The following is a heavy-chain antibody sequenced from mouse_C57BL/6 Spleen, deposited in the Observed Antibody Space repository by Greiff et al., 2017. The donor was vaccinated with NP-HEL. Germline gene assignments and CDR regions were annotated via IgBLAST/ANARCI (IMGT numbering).Heavy chain of an antibody. V-gene: IGHV14-1*01. Sequence: EVQLQQSGAELVRPGASVKLSCTASGFNIKDYYMHWVKQRPEQGLEWIGRIDPEDGDTEYAPKFQGKATMTADTSSNTSYLQLSSLTSEDTAVYYCTTPIYYDYGGFAYWGQGTLVTVSA. CDR1: GFNIKDYY. D-gene: IGHD2-4*01. CDR2: IDPEDGDT. CDR3: TTPIYYDYGGFAY. J-gene: IGHJ3*01.